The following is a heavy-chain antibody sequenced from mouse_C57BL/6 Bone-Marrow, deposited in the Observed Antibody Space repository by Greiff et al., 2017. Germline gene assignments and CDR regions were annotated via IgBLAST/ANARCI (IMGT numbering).Heavy chain of an antibody. V-gene: IGHV1-64*01. CDR1: GYTFTSYW. Sequence: VQLQQPGAELVKPGASVKLSCKASGYTFTSYWMHWVKQRPGQGLEWIGMIHPKSGSTNYNEKFKSKATLTVDKSSGTAYMQLSSLTSADSAVYYCAGRDVRYFDDWGKGTTVTVSS. D-gene: IGHD3-3*01. CDR2: IHPKSGST. J-gene: IGHJ1*03. CDR3: AGRDVRYFDD.